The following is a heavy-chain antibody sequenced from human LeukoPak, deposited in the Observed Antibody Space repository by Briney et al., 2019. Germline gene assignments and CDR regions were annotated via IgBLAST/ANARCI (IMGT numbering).Heavy chain of an antibody. D-gene: IGHD4-11*01. CDR3: AKDFHDYSNYWYWFDP. J-gene: IGHJ5*02. Sequence: GGSLRLSCAASGFTFSSYSMNWVRQAPGKGLEWVSSISSSSSYIYYADSVKGRFTISRDNSKNTLYLQMNSLRAEDTAVYYCAKDFHDYSNYWYWFDPWGQGTLVTVSS. CDR2: ISSSSSYI. CDR1: GFTFSSYS. V-gene: IGHV3-21*01.